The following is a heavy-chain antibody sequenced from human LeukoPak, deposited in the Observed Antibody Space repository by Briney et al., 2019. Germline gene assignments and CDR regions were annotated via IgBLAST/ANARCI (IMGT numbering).Heavy chain of an antibody. CDR2: INPNSGGT. CDR3: AREEGLGGAPFNY. D-gene: IGHD1-26*01. J-gene: IGHJ4*02. Sequence: RASVKVSCKASGYTFTGYYMHWVRQAPGQGLEWMGRINPNSGGTNYAQKFQGRVTMTRDTSISTAYMELSRLRSDDTAVYSCAREEGLGGAPFNYWGQGTLVTVSS. CDR1: GYTFTGYY. V-gene: IGHV1-2*06.